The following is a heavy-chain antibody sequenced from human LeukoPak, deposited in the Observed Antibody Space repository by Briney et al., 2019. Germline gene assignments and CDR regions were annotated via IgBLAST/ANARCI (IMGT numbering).Heavy chain of an antibody. D-gene: IGHD4-11*01. CDR3: ARVASNYDFDC. Sequence: GGSLRLSCAASGFTFSYHGMHWVRQAPGKGLEWVSATSSSDAGTYYADSVRGRFTISRDNAKNSLYLQMNSLRAEDTALYYCARVASNYDFDCWGQGTLVTVSS. J-gene: IGHJ4*02. CDR2: TSSSDAGT. CDR1: GFTFSYHG. V-gene: IGHV3-21*04.